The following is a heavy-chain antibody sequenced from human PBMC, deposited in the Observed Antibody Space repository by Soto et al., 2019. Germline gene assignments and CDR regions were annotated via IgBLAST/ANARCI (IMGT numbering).Heavy chain of an antibody. J-gene: IGHJ5*02. V-gene: IGHV4-34*01. CDR2: INHSGST. CDR3: ARGSRRAVAATTPPHGQWFDP. D-gene: IGHD6-19*01. CDR1: GGSFSGYY. Sequence: PSETLSLTCAVYGGSFSGYYLSWIRQPPGKGLEWIGEINHSGSTNYNPSLKSRVTISVDTSKNQFSLKLSSVTAADTAVYYCARGSRRAVAATTPPHGQWFDPWGQGTLVTVSS.